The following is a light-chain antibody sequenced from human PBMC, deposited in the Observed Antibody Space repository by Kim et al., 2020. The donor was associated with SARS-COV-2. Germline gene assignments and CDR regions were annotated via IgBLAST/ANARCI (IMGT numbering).Light chain of an antibody. CDR2: AAF. CDR1: QSIYSH. CDR3: QQSYITPFT. J-gene: IGKJ3*01. Sequence: DIQMTQSPSSLSASVGDRVTITCQTTQSIYSHLNWYQQRPGRAPKLLISAAFTLQGGVPSRCSGSGSETDFTLTISSLQPDDFSTCFCQQSYITPFTFGAGTKVDIK. V-gene: IGKV1-39*01.